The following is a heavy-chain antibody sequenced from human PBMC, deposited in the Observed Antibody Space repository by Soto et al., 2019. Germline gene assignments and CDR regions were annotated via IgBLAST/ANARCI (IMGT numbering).Heavy chain of an antibody. D-gene: IGHD3-9*01. Sequence: GGSLRLSCAASGFTFSSYAMHWVRQAPGKGLEWVAVISYDGSNKYYADSVKGRFTISRDNSKNTLYLQMNSLRAEDTAVYYCARAPPQTGIILGDYWGQGTLVTVSS. CDR2: ISYDGSNK. J-gene: IGHJ4*02. V-gene: IGHV3-30-3*01. CDR3: ARAPPQTGIILGDY. CDR1: GFTFSSYA.